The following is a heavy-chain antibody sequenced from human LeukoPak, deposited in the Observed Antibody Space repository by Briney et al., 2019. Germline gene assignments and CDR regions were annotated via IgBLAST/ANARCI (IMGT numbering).Heavy chain of an antibody. CDR1: GFTFSSYW. J-gene: IGHJ4*02. CDR3: ARGGDYPFDY. Sequence: GGSLRLSCAASGFTFSSYWMHWVRQVPGKGLVWVSRINSGGSSTRHADSVKGRFTISRDNAKNTLYLQMNSLRAEDTAVYYCARGGDYPFDYWGQGTLVTVSS. CDR2: INSGGSST. V-gene: IGHV3-74*01. D-gene: IGHD4-17*01.